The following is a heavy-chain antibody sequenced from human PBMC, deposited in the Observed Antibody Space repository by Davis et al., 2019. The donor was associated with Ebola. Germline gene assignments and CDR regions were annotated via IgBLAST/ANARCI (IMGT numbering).Heavy chain of an antibody. V-gene: IGHV3-23*01. CDR1: GFSFSSYA. J-gene: IGHJ6*02. D-gene: IGHD3-10*01. CDR3: AKGAGKNYYYYGLDV. CDR2: ICGGGGST. Sequence: GESLKISCAASGFSFSSYAMSWVRQAPAKGLEWVSAICGGGGSTYYADSMKGRVTISRDNSKNTLYLQINSLRAEDTAVYYCAKGAGKNYYYYGLDVWGQGTTVTVSS.